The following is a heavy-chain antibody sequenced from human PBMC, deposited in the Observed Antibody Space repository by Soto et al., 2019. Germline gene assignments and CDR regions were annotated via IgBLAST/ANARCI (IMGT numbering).Heavy chain of an antibody. J-gene: IGHJ4*02. V-gene: IGHV4-59*01. CDR3: ARDHPHSYGVYYFDY. CDR2: IYSSGST. D-gene: IGHD5-18*01. CDR1: GGSISNYY. Sequence: PSETLSLPCTVSGGSISNYYWNWIRQSPGKGLEWIGYIYSSGSTHYNPSLQNRVTISIDTSKNQVSLKVNSVTAADTAVYYCARDHPHSYGVYYFDYWGQGTPVTVS.